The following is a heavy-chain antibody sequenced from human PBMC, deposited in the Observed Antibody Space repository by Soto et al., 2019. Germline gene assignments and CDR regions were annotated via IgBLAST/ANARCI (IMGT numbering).Heavy chain of an antibody. CDR3: ARSGYSSSWYFNWFDH. Sequence: SVKVSCKASGGTFSSYAISWVRQAPGQGLEWMGGIIPIFGTANYAQKFQGRVTITADESTSTAYMELSSLRSEDTAVYYCARSGYSSSWYFNWFDHWGQGTLVTVSS. V-gene: IGHV1-69*13. J-gene: IGHJ5*02. D-gene: IGHD6-13*01. CDR2: IIPIFGTA. CDR1: GGTFSSYA.